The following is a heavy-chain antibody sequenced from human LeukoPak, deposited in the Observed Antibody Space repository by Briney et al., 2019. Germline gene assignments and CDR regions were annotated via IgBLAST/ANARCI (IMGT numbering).Heavy chain of an antibody. CDR3: ARASVTFGGVLVSAFYY. Sequence: SVKVSCKASGYSFTSCANSWVRHAPGQGLEWMGGIIPIFGTANYAQKFQGRVTITADESTSTASMELSHLSCEDPAVYYWARASVTFGGVLVSAFYYCGQGTLVTVSS. CDR1: GYSFTSCA. V-gene: IGHV1-69*13. J-gene: IGHJ4*02. CDR2: IIPIFGTA. D-gene: IGHD3-16*02.